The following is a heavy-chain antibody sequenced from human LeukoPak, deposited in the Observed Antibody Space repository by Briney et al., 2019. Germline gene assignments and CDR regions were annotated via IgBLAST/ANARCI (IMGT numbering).Heavy chain of an antibody. CDR1: GGSISSYY. V-gene: IGHV4-4*07. CDR3: ATERVYSYGSYYFDY. J-gene: IGHJ4*02. D-gene: IGHD5-18*01. CDR2: IYTSGST. Sequence: SETLSLTCTVSGGSISSYYWSWIRQPAGKGLEWIGRIYTSGSTNYNPSLKSRVTMSVDTSKNQFSPKLSSVTAADTAVYYCATERVYSYGSYYFDYWGQGTLVTVSS.